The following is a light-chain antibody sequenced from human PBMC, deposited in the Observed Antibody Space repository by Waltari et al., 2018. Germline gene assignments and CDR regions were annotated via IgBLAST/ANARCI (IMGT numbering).Light chain of an antibody. CDR2: SAS. J-gene: IGKJ4*01. CDR3: QHDSGIHI. V-gene: IGKV1-39*01. Sequence: DIQMTQSPSSLSASVGDRVTITCRTSQSIITYLNWYQHKPGRAPKLLIHSASTLQSGVASMCSGRGYGTDFTPTGSSLQDEEFANYYCQHDSGIHIFGGGTKVEIK. CDR1: QSIITY.